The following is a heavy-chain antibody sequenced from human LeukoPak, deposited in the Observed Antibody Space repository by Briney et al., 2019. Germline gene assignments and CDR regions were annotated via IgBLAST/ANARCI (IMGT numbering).Heavy chain of an antibody. CDR2: ISSSSSTI. Sequence: PGGSLRLSCAPSRFTLSSYSMNWVRQAPGKGQEWVSYISSSSSTIYYAASVKGRFTISRDNAKNSLYLQMNSLRAEDTAVYYCAREGAAARSYYYYGMDVWGQGTTVTVSS. CDR1: RFTLSSYS. CDR3: AREGAAARSYYYYGMDV. D-gene: IGHD6-13*01. J-gene: IGHJ6*02. V-gene: IGHV3-48*01.